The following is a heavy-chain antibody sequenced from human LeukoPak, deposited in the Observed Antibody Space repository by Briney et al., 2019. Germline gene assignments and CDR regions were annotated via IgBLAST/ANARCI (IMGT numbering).Heavy chain of an antibody. CDR1: GLAFSDYW. J-gene: IGHJ4*02. CDR3: ARVDTAMVGFDY. D-gene: IGHD5-18*01. Sequence: PGGSLRLSCAASGLAFSDYWMSWVRQAPGKGLEWVANIKQDGSEKYYVDSVKGRFTISRDNAKNSLYLQMNSLRAEDTAVYYCARVDTAMVGFDYWGQGTLVTVSS. V-gene: IGHV3-7*04. CDR2: IKQDGSEK.